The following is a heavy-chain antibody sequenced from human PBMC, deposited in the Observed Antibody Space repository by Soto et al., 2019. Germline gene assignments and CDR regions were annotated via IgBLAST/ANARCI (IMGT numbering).Heavy chain of an antibody. Sequence: ASVKVSCKASGYIFINYGITWVRQAPGQGLEWMGWSSGYNGNTNHAQKFQGRVTMTTDTSTSTAYRELRSLGFEDTAVYYCARDEVPAANWLDPWGQGTLVTVSS. J-gene: IGHJ5*02. CDR1: GYIFINYG. CDR2: SSGYNGNT. V-gene: IGHV1-18*01. CDR3: ARDEVPAANWLDP. D-gene: IGHD2-2*01.